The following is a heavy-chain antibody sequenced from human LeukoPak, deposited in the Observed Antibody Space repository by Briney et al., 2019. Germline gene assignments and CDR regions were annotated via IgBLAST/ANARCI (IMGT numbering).Heavy chain of an antibody. J-gene: IGHJ3*01. CDR3: ASVLWFGEFFV. D-gene: IGHD3-10*01. Sequence: RASVKVSCKASGGTFNTYAINWVRQAPGQRLEWMGWMNPNSGNTGYAQKFQGRVTITRNTPISTAYMELSSLRSEDTAVYYCASVLWFGEFFVWGQGTMVTVSS. V-gene: IGHV1-8*03. CDR2: MNPNSGNT. CDR1: GGTFNTYA.